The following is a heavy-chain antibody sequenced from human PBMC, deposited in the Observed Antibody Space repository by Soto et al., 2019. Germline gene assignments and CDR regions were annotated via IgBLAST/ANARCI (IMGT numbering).Heavy chain of an antibody. V-gene: IGHV3-66*01. D-gene: IGHD2-2*01. CDR3: ARNLVLAASFYYYGMDV. CDR1: GFTVSSNY. CDR2: IYSGGST. Sequence: GGSLRLSCAASGFTVSSNYMSWVRQAPGKGLEWVSVIYSGGSTYYADSVKGRFTISRDNSKNTLNLQMNSLRVEDTAVYYCARNLVLAASFYYYGMDVWGQGTTVTVSS. J-gene: IGHJ6*02.